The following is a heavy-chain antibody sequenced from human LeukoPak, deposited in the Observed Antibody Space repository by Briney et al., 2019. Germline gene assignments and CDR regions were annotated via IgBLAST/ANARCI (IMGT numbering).Heavy chain of an antibody. CDR3: TSRNYYDSSGYYYFDY. Sequence: PSETLSLTCAVYGGSFNDYYWSWIRQPPGKGREWIGDINHSGSTNYNPFLKSRVAISVDTSKNQFSLKLSSVTAADTAVYYCTSRNYYDSSGYYYFDYWGRGTLVTVSS. J-gene: IGHJ4*02. CDR2: INHSGST. CDR1: GGSFNDYY. V-gene: IGHV4-34*01. D-gene: IGHD3-22*01.